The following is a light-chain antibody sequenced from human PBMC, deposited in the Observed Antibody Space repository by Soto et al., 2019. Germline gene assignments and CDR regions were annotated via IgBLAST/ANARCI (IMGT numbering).Light chain of an antibody. Sequence: ENVLTQSPGTLSLSPGERATLSCRASQSVGSYLAWYQQKPGQAPRLLIYDASNRATGIPARFSGSGSGTDFTLTISRLEPEDFAVYYCQQRSDWPPITFGQGTRLEIK. CDR2: DAS. CDR3: QQRSDWPPIT. CDR1: QSVGSY. J-gene: IGKJ5*01. V-gene: IGKV3-11*01.